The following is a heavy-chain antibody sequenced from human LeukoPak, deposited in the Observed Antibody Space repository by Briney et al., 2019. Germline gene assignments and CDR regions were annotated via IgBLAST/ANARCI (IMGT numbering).Heavy chain of an antibody. CDR3: AKDKTVRSYYFDY. D-gene: IGHD2-21*02. Sequence: GGSLRLSCAASGFTFSSYGMHWVRQAPGKGLEWVAVISYDGSNKYYADSVKGRFTTSRDNSKNTLYLQMNSLRAEDTAVYYCAKDKTVRSYYFDYWGQGTLVTVSS. V-gene: IGHV3-30*18. CDR2: ISYDGSNK. J-gene: IGHJ4*02. CDR1: GFTFSSYG.